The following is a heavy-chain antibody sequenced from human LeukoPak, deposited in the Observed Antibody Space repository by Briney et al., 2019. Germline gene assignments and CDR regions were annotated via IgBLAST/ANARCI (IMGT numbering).Heavy chain of an antibody. Sequence: PGGSLRLSCAASGFTFSSYGMHWVRQAPGKGLEWVAFIRYDGSNKYYADSVKGRFTISRDNSKNTLYLQMNSLRAEDTAVYYCAKITVILTVFDYWGQGTLVTVSS. D-gene: IGHD3-22*01. J-gene: IGHJ4*02. CDR1: GFTFSSYG. V-gene: IGHV3-30*02. CDR2: IRYDGSNK. CDR3: AKITVILTVFDY.